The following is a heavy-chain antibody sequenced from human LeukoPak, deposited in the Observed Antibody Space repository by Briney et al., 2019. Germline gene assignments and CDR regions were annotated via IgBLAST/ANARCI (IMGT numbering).Heavy chain of an antibody. CDR3: VRQQTPHGNFDY. CDR2: IGTAGDT. V-gene: IGHV3-13*01. D-gene: IGHD1-26*01. J-gene: IGHJ4*02. CDR1: GFTFSSYA. Sequence: GGSLRLSCVTSGFTFSSYAMHWVRQATGKGLEWVSAIGTAGDTFYPGSVKGRFTISRENAKNSLSLQMNSLRAEDTAVYYCVRQQTPHGNFDYWGQGTLVTVSS.